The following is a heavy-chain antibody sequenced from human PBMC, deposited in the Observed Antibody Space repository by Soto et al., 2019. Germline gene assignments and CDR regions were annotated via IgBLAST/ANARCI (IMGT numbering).Heavy chain of an antibody. D-gene: IGHD1-1*01. J-gene: IGHJ4*02. CDR2: TYYTGST. CDR3: ARATGTLGSRNSEY. CDR1: GGSISTVGHY. V-gene: IGHV4-31*03. Sequence: SETLSLTCSVSGGSISTVGHYWTWIRQPPGKGLEWIGSTYYTGSTYYSKSLRSRLTMSVDTSKSQFSLKLNSVTAADTAVYYCARATGTLGSRNSEYWGQGSLVTV.